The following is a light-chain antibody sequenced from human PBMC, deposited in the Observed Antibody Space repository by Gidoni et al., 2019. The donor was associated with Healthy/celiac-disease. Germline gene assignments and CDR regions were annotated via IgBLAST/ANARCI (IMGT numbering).Light chain of an antibody. J-gene: IGKJ1*01. CDR2: WAS. CDR3: QQYYTTPWT. V-gene: IGKV4-1*01. Sequence: IVMTQSPDSLAVSLGERATINCKSSQSVLYSSKNKNYLSWYQQKVGKPPKLLIYWASTRESGVPDRFSGSGSGTDFTLTISSLQAEDVAVYYCQQYYTTPWTFGQGTKVEIK. CDR1: QSVLYSSKNKNY.